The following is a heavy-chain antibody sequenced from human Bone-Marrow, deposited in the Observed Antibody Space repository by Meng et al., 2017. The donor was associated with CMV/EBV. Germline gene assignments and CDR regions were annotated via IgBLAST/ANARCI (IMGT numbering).Heavy chain of an antibody. CDR2: IRGSGDST. D-gene: IGHD2-8*01. CDR3: AKEREWEGYCRNGVCWSEYSSGWYDS. V-gene: IGHV3-23*01. J-gene: IGHJ5*02. CDR1: VFTFNSYA. Sequence: GGSLRLSCAASVFTFNSYAMTWVRQGPGKGLEWVSVIRGSGDSTYYADSVKGRFTISRDNSKNTVYLQMNSLRAEDTAVYYCAKEREWEGYCRNGVCWSEYSSGWYDSWGQGTLVTVSS.